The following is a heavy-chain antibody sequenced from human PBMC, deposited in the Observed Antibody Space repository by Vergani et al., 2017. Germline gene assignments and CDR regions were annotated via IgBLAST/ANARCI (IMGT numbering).Heavy chain of an antibody. V-gene: IGHV1-69*01. CDR2: IIPIFGTA. Sequence: QVQLVQSGAEVKKPGSSVKVSCKASGGTFSSYAMNWVRQAPGQGLEWMGGIIPIFGTANYAQKFQGRVTITADESTSTAYMELSSLRSEDTAVYYCARDGTTAPYYYYYMDVWGKGTTVTVSS. CDR1: GGTFSSYA. D-gene: IGHD1-1*01. CDR3: ARDGTTAPYYYYYMDV. J-gene: IGHJ6*03.